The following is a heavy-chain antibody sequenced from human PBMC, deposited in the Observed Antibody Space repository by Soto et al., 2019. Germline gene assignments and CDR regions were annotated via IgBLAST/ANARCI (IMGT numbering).Heavy chain of an antibody. CDR1: GFSFSTSGVG. J-gene: IGHJ4*02. D-gene: IGHD3-16*02. CDR2: IYWDGDK. Sequence: QITLKESGPTLVKPTQTLTLTCTFSGFSFSTSGVGVGWIRQSPGKALEWLALIYWDGDKRYSPSLKSRLTITKDTSKNQVVLTMTNMDPVDTATYYCVHIPPYYDYVWGSYRYTYYFDYWGQGTLVTVSS. CDR3: VHIPPYYDYVWGSYRYTYYFDY. V-gene: IGHV2-5*02.